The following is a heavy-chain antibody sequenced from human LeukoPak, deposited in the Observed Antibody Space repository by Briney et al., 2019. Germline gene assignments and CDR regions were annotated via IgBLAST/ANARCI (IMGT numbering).Heavy chain of an antibody. CDR2: ITGSGSSA. CDR1: GFTFSSYA. CDR3: AKPGDYGDYVHYFAS. D-gene: IGHD4-17*01. J-gene: IGHJ4*02. Sequence: PGGSLRLSCAASGFTFSSYAMNWVRQTPGKGLEWVSAITGSGSSAFYADSVKGRFTISRDNSKSTLYLQMSSLRAEDTALYYCAKPGDYGDYVHYFASWGQGTLVTVSS. V-gene: IGHV3-23*01.